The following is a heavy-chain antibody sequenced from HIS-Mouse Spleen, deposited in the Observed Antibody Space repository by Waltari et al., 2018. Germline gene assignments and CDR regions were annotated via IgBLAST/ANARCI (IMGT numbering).Heavy chain of an antibody. V-gene: IGHV4-34*01. Sequence: QVQLQQWGAGLLKPSETLSLTCAVYGGSFSGYYWSWIRQPPGKGLEWIGEINHSGSTNYNPSLKSRVTISVDTSKNQFSLKLSSVTAADTAVYYCARISSGSYLDYWGQGTLVTVSS. CDR2: INHSGST. D-gene: IGHD1-26*01. CDR1: GGSFSGYY. CDR3: ARISSGSYLDY. J-gene: IGHJ4*02.